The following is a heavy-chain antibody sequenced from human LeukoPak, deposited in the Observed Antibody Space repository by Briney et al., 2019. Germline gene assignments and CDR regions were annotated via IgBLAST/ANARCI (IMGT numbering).Heavy chain of an antibody. D-gene: IGHD3-3*01. V-gene: IGHV3-30-3*01. CDR2: ISYDGSNK. J-gene: IGHJ4*02. CDR3: ARRYDGFDY. Sequence: QPGGSLRLSCAASGFTFSSYAVHWVRQAPGRGLEWVAVISYDGSNKYYADSVKGRFSISRDNSKNTLYLQMNSLRAEDTAVYYYARRYDGFDYWGQGTLVTVSS. CDR1: GFTFSSYA.